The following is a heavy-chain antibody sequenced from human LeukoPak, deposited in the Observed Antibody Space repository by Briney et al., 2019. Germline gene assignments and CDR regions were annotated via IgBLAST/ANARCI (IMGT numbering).Heavy chain of an antibody. CDR1: GGTLSSYA. Sequence: ASVKVSCKASGGTLSSYAISWVRQAPGHGLEWMGRIIPIFVISNYAQKFLGRVTITADKSTSTAYMELSSLRSEDTAVYYCARDTRARGYCSGGSCSYFDYWGQGTLVTVSS. V-gene: IGHV1-69*04. J-gene: IGHJ4*02. CDR2: IIPIFVIS. CDR3: ARDTRARGYCSGGSCSYFDY. D-gene: IGHD2-15*01.